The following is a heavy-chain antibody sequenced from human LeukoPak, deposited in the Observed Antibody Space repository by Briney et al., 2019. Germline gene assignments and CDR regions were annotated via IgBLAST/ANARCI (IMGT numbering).Heavy chain of an antibody. J-gene: IGHJ4*02. Sequence: PGGSLRLSCAASGFTFSNYGMSWLRQAPGKGLEWVSAITGSGDDAYYADSVHGRFTMSRDNSKSTLYLQMNSLRVEDTALYYCAKEGTGSSPDYRGQGTLVTVSS. V-gene: IGHV3-23*01. CDR2: ITGSGDDA. D-gene: IGHD1-26*01. CDR3: AKEGTGSSPDY. CDR1: GFTFSNYG.